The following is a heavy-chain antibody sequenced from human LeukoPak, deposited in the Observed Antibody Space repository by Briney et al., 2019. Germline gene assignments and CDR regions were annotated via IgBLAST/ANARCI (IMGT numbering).Heavy chain of an antibody. D-gene: IGHD3-10*01. J-gene: IGHJ5*02. CDR2: LNSASTYI. Sequence: GGSLRLSCAASAFTFGDYDMSWVRQTLGKGLEWVSSLNSASTYIYYADSVKGRFTISRDNAKNSLFLQMNSLRTEDTGVYYCAMSGTWGQGTLVTVSS. CDR3: AMSGT. V-gene: IGHV3-21*06. CDR1: AFTFGDYD.